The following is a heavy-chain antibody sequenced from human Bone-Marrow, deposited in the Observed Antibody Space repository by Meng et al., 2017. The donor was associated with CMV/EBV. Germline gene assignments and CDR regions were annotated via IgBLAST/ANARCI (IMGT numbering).Heavy chain of an antibody. CDR3: ARPGDSSGSMEFDP. V-gene: IGHV1-8*01. Sequence: ASVKVSCKASGYTFTSYDINWVRQATGQGLEWMGWMNPNSGNTGYAQKFQGRVTMTTDTSTSTAYMELRSLRSDDTAVYYCARPGDSSGSMEFDPWGQGTLVTVSS. CDR1: GYTFTSYD. CDR2: MNPNSGNT. D-gene: IGHD3-22*01. J-gene: IGHJ5*02.